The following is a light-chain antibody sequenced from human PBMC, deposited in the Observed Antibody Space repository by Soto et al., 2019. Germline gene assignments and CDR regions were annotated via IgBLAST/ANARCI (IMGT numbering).Light chain of an antibody. Sequence: QSVLTQPPSVSGAPGQRVTISCTGSSSNIGARYDVHWYQQLPGTAPKLLIYGNSNRPSGVPDRFSGSKSGTSASLAISGLQAEDEADYYSQSYDTSLYGYVFGTGTKVTVL. CDR2: GNS. J-gene: IGLJ1*01. V-gene: IGLV1-40*01. CDR1: SSNIGARYD. CDR3: QSYDTSLYGYV.